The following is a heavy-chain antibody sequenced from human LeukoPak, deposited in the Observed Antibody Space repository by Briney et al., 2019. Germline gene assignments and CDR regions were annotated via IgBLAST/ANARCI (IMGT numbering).Heavy chain of an antibody. CDR1: GYTFTNYA. V-gene: IGHV1-2*02. Sequence: ASVKVSCKASGYTFTNYAMHWVRQVPGQGLEWMGWVTPSGATNYPQKFQGRVAITRDTSITTAYMDLSRLTSDDTAVYYCASDRYGDGFAHFDYWGQGALVTVSS. D-gene: IGHD5-24*01. CDR3: ASDRYGDGFAHFDY. CDR2: VTPSGAT. J-gene: IGHJ4*02.